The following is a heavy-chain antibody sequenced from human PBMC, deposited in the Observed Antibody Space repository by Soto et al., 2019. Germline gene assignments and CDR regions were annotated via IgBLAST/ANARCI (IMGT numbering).Heavy chain of an antibody. Sequence: GESLKISCKGSGYMFTSYWIGWVRQMPGKGLEWIGIIYPGDSDTRYSPPFPGQVTLSADKSISTAYQQWSRLRASDTAIYYCARHISACGGACPFDHWGQRALVTASS. CDR3: ARHISACGGACPFDH. CDR1: GYMFTSYW. V-gene: IGHV5-51*01. D-gene: IGHD2-21*02. J-gene: IGHJ5*02. CDR2: IYPGDSDT.